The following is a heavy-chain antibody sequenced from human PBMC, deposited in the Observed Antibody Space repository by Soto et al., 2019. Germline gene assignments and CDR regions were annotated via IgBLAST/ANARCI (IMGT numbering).Heavy chain of an antibody. CDR1: GGSISSYY. CDR3: ERSLPVAGGSWFDH. J-gene: IGHJ5*02. Sequence: SETLSLTCTVSGGSISSYYWSWIRQPPGKGLEWIGYIYYSGSTNYNPSLKSRVTISVDTSKNQFSLKLSSVNAADTAVYYCERSLPVAGGSWFDHWGQGTLVTVSS. V-gene: IGHV4-59*01. CDR2: IYYSGST. D-gene: IGHD6-19*01.